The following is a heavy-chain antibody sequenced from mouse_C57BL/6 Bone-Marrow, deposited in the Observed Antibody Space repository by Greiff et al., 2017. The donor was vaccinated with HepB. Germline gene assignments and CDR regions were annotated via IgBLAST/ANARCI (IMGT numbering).Heavy chain of an antibody. Sequence: VQLKESGAELVRPGASVKLSCTASGFNIKDDYMHWVKQRPEQGLEWIGWIDPENGDTEYASKFQGKATITADTSSNTASLQLSSLTSEDTAVYYCTMDYGSSYDAMDYWGQGTSVTVSS. CDR2: IDPENGDT. D-gene: IGHD1-1*01. CDR3: TMDYGSSYDAMDY. J-gene: IGHJ4*01. CDR1: GFNIKDDY. V-gene: IGHV14-4*01.